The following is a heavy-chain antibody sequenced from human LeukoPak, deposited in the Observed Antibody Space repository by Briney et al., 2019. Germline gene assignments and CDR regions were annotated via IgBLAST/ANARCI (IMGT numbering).Heavy chain of an antibody. Sequence: GASVKVSCKASGYTFTSYGISWVRQAPGQGLEWMGWISAYNGNTNYAQKLQGRVTMTTGTSTSTAYMELRSLRSDDTAVYYCARVFTSGEVVVTATQGDYYYYYMDVWGKGTTVTVSS. CDR2: ISAYNGNT. CDR1: GYTFTSYG. J-gene: IGHJ6*03. CDR3: ARVFTSGEVVVTATQGDYYYYYMDV. V-gene: IGHV1-18*01. D-gene: IGHD2-21*02.